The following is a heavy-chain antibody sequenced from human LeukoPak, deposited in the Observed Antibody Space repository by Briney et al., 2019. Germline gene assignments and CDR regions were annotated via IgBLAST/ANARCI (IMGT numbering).Heavy chain of an antibody. V-gene: IGHV4-39*01. CDR3: ARLRGEGRYCSSTSCYKKNGYFDY. CDR2: IYYSGST. J-gene: IGHJ4*02. Sequence: SETLSLTCTVSGGSISSSSYYWGWIRQPPGKGLEWIGSIYYSGSTYYNPSLKSRVTISVDTSKNQFSLKLSSVTATDTAVYYCARLRGEGRYCSSTSCYKKNGYFDYWGQGTLVTVSS. CDR1: GGSISSSSYY. D-gene: IGHD2-2*02.